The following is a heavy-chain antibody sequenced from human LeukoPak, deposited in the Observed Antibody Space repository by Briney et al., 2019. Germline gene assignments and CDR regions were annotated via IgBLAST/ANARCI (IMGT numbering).Heavy chain of an antibody. V-gene: IGHV3-23*01. CDR2: LSGSGYIT. J-gene: IGHJ4*02. CDR1: GFTFTTFA. Sequence: GGSLRLSCAASGFTFTTFAMGWVRQASGKGLEWVSTLSGSGYITYYADSVRGRFTISRDNSKNTLYLQMNSLRAEDTAVYYCAKERYNEYEYYFDYWGQGTLVTVSS. D-gene: IGHD3-9*01. CDR3: AKERYNEYEYYFDY.